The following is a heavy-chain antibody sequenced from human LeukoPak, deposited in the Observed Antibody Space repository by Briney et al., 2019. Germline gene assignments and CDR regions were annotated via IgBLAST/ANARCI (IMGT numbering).Heavy chain of an antibody. CDR2: ITSTGTTI. V-gene: IGHV3-48*03. Sequence: GGSLKLSCAASGFTFSSYQMTWVRQAPGQGLQWVSYITSTGTTIHYAHSVKGRFTISRDNANNALFLQMNSLRAEDTAVCYCARIYSSGRGNDALDIWGQGTMVSVSS. D-gene: IGHD6-19*01. CDR3: ARIYSSGRGNDALDI. J-gene: IGHJ3*02. CDR1: GFTFSSYQ.